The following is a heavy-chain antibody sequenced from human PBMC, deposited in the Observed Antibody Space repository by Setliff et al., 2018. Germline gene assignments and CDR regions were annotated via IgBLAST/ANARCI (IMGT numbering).Heavy chain of an antibody. Sequence: ASVKVSCKVSGYRLIEVSMHWVRQAPGKGLEWMGGFDPEDEETIYAQKFQGRVTMTRDTSTSTAYMEVSSLRSEDTAMYYCGSLRHLEDIRSPGIVLLCFGELSKIDYWGQGTLVTVSS. V-gene: IGHV1-24*01. CDR1: GYRLIEVS. D-gene: IGHD3-10*01. CDR2: FDPEDEET. J-gene: IGHJ4*02. CDR3: GSLRHLEDIRSPGIVLLCFGELSKIDY.